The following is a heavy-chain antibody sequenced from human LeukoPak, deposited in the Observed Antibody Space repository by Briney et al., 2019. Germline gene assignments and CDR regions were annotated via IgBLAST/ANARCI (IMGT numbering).Heavy chain of an antibody. J-gene: IGHJ4*02. CDR1: GFTFSSYS. CDR3: ARDQWDGYNNFDY. V-gene: IGHV3-21*01. D-gene: IGHD5-24*01. CDR2: ISSSSYI. Sequence: PGGSLRLSCAASGFTFSSYSMNWVRQAPGKGLEWVSSISSSSYIYYADSVKGRFTISRDNAKNSLYLQMNSLRAEDTAVYYCARDQWDGYNNFDYWGQGTLVTVSS.